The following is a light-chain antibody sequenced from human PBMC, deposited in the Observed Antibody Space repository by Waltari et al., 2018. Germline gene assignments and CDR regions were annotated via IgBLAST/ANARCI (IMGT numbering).Light chain of an antibody. V-gene: IGKV1-39*01. J-gene: IGKJ3*01. CDR1: QTINNY. Sequence: DIPLTQSPSSVSASIVDRVTITCRSSQTINNYLNWYHHKPGRAPKLLLSDVSNLENGVPSRFSGSGYGADFTLISTSLQPEDVGTYYCHQSFTAPLTFGPGARVEIK. CDR2: DVS. CDR3: HQSFTAPLT.